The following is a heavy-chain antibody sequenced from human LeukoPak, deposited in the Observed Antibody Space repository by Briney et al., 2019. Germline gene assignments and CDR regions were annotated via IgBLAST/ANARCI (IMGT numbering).Heavy chain of an antibody. D-gene: IGHD6-19*01. CDR3: ARGLDGSFWYNFDH. V-gene: IGHV3-33*01. Sequence: GGSLRFSCAASGFTFSNYGMHWVRQAPGKGLEWVAVIWYDGSNEYYADSVKGRFTISRDNSKNTLYLQMNSLRADDTAVYYCARGLDGSFWYNFDHWGQGTLVTVSS. CDR2: IWYDGSNE. CDR1: GFTFSNYG. J-gene: IGHJ4*02.